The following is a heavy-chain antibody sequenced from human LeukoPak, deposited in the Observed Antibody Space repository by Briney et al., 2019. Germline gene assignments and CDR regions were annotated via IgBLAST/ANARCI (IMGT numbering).Heavy chain of an antibody. Sequence: ASVKVSCKASGYTFTSYDINWVRQATGQGLEWMGWMNPNSGNTGYAQKFQGRVTITRDTSASTAYMELSSLRSEDMAVYYCARALVGATSWFDPWGQGTLVTVSS. CDR3: ARALVGATSWFDP. V-gene: IGHV1-8*03. CDR2: MNPNSGNT. D-gene: IGHD1-26*01. J-gene: IGHJ5*02. CDR1: GYTFTSYD.